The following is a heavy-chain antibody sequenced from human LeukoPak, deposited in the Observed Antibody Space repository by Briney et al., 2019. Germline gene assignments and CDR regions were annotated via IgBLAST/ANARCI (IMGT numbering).Heavy chain of an antibody. V-gene: IGHV3-48*04. D-gene: IGHD7-27*01. J-gene: IGHJ4*02. CDR2: ISSSGSTI. CDR3: ARDLSWGWEDY. CDR1: GFTFSSYA. Sequence: PGGSLRLSCSASGFTFSSYAMHWVRQAPGKGLEWVSYISSSGSTIYYADSVKGRFTISRDNAKNSLYLQMNSLRAEDTAVYYCARDLSWGWEDYWGQGTLVTVSS.